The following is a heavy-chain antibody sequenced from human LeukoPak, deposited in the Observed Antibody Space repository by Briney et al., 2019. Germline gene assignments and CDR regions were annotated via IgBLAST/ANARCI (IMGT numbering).Heavy chain of an antibody. Sequence: SETLSLTCTVSNGSISSYYWSWIRQSPEKGLEWIGYIYYSGSTNYNPTLESRVTLSLDTSKNQFSLNLTSVTAADTAVYYCARHEYSYGFHLDYWGQGTQVTVSS. V-gene: IGHV4-59*08. D-gene: IGHD5-18*01. J-gene: IGHJ4*02. CDR2: IYYSGST. CDR3: ARHEYSYGFHLDY. CDR1: NGSISSYY.